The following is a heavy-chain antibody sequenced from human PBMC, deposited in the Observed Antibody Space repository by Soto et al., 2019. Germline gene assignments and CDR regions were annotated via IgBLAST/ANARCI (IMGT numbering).Heavy chain of an antibody. J-gene: IGHJ3*01. V-gene: IGHV4-31*11. Sequence: QVRLKESGPGLGKPSQPLSLPCGSPGAPVPGGDSNWGWFPHPPGRALGWLGYISTSGSTYSNPPLKSRLTLSVDTSKNQFSLRLSSVTAADTAVYYCARFRPDYGDHVFEDAFDLWGRGTMVSVSS. D-gene: IGHD4-17*01. CDR3: ARFRPDYGDHVFEDAFDL. CDR2: ISTSGST. CDR1: GAPVPGGDSN.